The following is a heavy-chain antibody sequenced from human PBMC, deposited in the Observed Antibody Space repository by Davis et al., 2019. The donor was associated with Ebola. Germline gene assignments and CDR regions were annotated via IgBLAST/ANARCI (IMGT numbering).Heavy chain of an antibody. V-gene: IGHV1-46*01. D-gene: IGHD2-2*01. CDR2: INPSGGST. J-gene: IGHJ5*02. CDR1: VYTFTSYY. Sequence: ASVKVSCKASVYTFTSYYMHWVRQAPGQGLEWMGIINPSGGSTSYAQKFQGRVTMTRDTSTSTVYMELSSLRSEDTAVYYCARDRLAGSSTSCVLDPWGQGTLVTVSS. CDR3: ARDRLAGSSTSCVLDP.